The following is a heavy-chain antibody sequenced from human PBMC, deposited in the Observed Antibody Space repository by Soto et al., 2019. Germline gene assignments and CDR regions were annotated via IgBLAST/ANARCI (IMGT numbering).Heavy chain of an antibody. CDR1: GYSFTSYW. CDR3: ARQPILNPDYGAFDI. V-gene: IGHV5-51*01. Sequence: PGESLKISCKGSGYSFTSYWIGWVRQMPGKGLEWMGIIYPGDSDTRYSPSFQGQVTISADKSISTAYLQWSSLKASDTAMYYCARQPILNPDYGAFDIWGQGTMVTVSS. J-gene: IGHJ3*02. D-gene: IGHD3-9*01. CDR2: IYPGDSDT.